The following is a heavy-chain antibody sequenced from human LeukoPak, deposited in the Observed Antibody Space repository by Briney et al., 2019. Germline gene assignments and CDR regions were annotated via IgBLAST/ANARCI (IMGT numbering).Heavy chain of an antibody. J-gene: IGHJ6*02. CDR1: GFTFSGFA. Sequence: GRSLRLSCAASGFTFSGFAVSWVRQAPGKGLEWVSPISGSGGSTYYADSVKGRFTISRDNSKYTLYLQMNSLRAEDTAVYYCAKGLVGASITDFHYGMDVWGQGTTVSVS. CDR2: ISGSGGST. D-gene: IGHD1-26*01. V-gene: IGHV3-23*01. CDR3: AKGLVGASITDFHYGMDV.